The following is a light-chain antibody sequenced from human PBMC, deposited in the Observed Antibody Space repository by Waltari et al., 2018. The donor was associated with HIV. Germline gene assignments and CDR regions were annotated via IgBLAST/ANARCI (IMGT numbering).Light chain of an antibody. V-gene: IGLV1-47*01. CDR2: RNN. CDR1: STTIGPNY. CDR3: AAWDDSLSGLV. J-gene: IGLJ3*02. Sequence: QPVLTQPPSASGTPGQRVTLTCSGSSTTIGPNYVYWYHQLPGTAPKILIYRNNQRPSGVPDRFSGSKSGTSASLAISGLRSEDEADYYCAAWDDSLSGLVFGGGTKLTVL.